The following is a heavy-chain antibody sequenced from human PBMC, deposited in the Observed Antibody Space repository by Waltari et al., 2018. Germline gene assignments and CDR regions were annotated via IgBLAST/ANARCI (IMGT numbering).Heavy chain of an antibody. Sequence: QMQESGPGLVKPSETLSLMCSVSAFSISRGFYWGWLRQSPGKGLEWIGSISDSGTTSYNPSPPGRGTISIDPAKNQVSLKLGSVTAAGTGVVYCGREGGLGNDLYHEYWGQGILVTVSS. CDR3: GREGGLGNDLYHEY. CDR2: ISDSGTT. D-gene: IGHD1-26*01. J-gene: IGHJ4*02. CDR1: AFSISRGFY. V-gene: IGHV4-38-2*02.